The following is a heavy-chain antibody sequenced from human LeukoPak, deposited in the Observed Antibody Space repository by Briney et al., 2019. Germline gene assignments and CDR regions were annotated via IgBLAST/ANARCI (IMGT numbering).Heavy chain of an antibody. Sequence: SETLSLTCTVSGGSINSYYWGWIRQPPGKGLEWIGSIYHSGSTYYNPSLKSRVTISVDTSKNQFSLKLSSVTAADTAVYYCARVIAVAGPSAPYDYWGQGTLVTVSS. D-gene: IGHD6-19*01. CDR3: ARVIAVAGPSAPYDY. V-gene: IGHV4-38-2*02. CDR2: IYHSGST. J-gene: IGHJ4*02. CDR1: GGSINSYY.